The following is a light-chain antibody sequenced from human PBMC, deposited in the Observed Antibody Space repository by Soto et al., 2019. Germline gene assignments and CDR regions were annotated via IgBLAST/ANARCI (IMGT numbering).Light chain of an antibody. Sequence: PGERVTLSCRASQSVSSSYLTWYQQKPGQAPRLLIYGASTRATSIPARFSGSGSGTAFTLTISSLQPEDFAVYYCQKDYNLPQKFGQGTKVDIK. CDR2: GAS. CDR3: QKDYNLPQK. V-gene: IGKV3D-7*01. J-gene: IGKJ1*01. CDR1: QSVSSSY.